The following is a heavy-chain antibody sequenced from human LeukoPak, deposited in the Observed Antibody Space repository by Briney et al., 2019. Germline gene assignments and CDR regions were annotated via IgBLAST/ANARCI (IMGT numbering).Heavy chain of an antibody. Sequence: PGGSLRLSCAASGFTFSSYWMSWVRQAPGKGLEWVANIKQDGSEKYYADSVKGRFTISRDNSKNTLYLQMNSLRAEDTAVYYCAKSSRPGLFAEDYYYYYGMDVWGQGTTVTVSS. CDR1: GFTFSSYW. D-gene: IGHD3-3*01. CDR3: AKSSRPGLFAEDYYYYYGMDV. J-gene: IGHJ6*02. V-gene: IGHV3-7*01. CDR2: IKQDGSEK.